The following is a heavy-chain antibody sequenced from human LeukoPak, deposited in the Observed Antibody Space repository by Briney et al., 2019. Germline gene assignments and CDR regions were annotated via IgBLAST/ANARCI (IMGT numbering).Heavy chain of an antibody. CDR3: ARDYGIQLWSEGWDNWFDP. Sequence: GGSLRLSCAASGFSFSSYRMSWVRQAPGKGLEWVANIKQDGSEKYYVDSVSGRFTISRDNAKNSLYLQMNSLRAEDTAVYYCARDYGIQLWSEGWDNWFDPWGQGTLVTVSS. D-gene: IGHD5-18*01. V-gene: IGHV3-7*04. J-gene: IGHJ5*02. CDR2: IKQDGSEK. CDR1: GFSFSSYR.